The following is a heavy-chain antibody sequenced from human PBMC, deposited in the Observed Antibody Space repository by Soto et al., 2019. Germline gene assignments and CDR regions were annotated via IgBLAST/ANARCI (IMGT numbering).Heavy chain of an antibody. CDR3: ARDPPAAMGY. CDR2: IIPILGIA. Sequence: ASVEVCCKESGVTFNSSTISSVRQAPGQGLEWMGRIIPILGIANYAQKFQGRVTITADKSTSTAYMELSSLRSEDTAVYYCARDPPAAMGYWAQGTLVTVYS. CDR1: GVTFNSST. J-gene: IGHJ4*02. D-gene: IGHD5-18*01. V-gene: IGHV1-69*04.